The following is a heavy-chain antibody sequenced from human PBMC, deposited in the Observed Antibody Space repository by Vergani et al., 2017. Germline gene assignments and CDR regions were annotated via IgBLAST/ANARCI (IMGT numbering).Heavy chain of an antibody. J-gene: IGHJ4*02. CDR1: GYTLTELS. V-gene: IGHV1-24*01. D-gene: IGHD3-10*01. CDR3: ARVDTMVRGQYYFDY. CDR2: FDPEDGET. Sequence: QVQLVQSGAEVKKPGASVKVSCKVSGYTLTELSMHWVRQAPGKGLEWMGGFDPEDGETIYAQKFQGRVTITADESTSTAYMELSSLRSEDTAVYYCARVDTMVRGQYYFDYWGQGTLVTVSS.